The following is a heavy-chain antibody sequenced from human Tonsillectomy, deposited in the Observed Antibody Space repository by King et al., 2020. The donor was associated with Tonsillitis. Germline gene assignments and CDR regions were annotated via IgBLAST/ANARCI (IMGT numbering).Heavy chain of an antibody. CDR1: GFTFSDYY. V-gene: IGHV3-11*01. Sequence: VQLVESGGGLVKPGGSLRLSCAASGFTFSDYYMNWIRQAPGKGLEWISYISSSGSTIYYADSVKGRFTISRDNAKNSLYLQMNSLRAEDTAVYYCARDRARLYDYVWGSYRFGGYYFDCWGQGALVTVSS. CDR2: ISSSGSTI. J-gene: IGHJ4*02. CDR3: ARDRARLYDYVWGSYRFGGYYFDC. D-gene: IGHD3-16*02.